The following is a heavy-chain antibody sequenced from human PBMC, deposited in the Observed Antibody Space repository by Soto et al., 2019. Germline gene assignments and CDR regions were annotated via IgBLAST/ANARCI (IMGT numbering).Heavy chain of an antibody. D-gene: IGHD4-4*01. Sequence: PSETLSLTCAVYGGSFSGYYWSWIRQPPGKGLEWIGEINHSGSTNYNPSLKSRVTISVDTSKNQFSLKLSSVTAADTAVYYCARLDTVGPRPHYYYGMDVWGQGTTVTVSS. CDR1: GGSFSGYY. V-gene: IGHV4-34*01. CDR2: INHSGST. J-gene: IGHJ6*02. CDR3: ARLDTVGPRPHYYYGMDV.